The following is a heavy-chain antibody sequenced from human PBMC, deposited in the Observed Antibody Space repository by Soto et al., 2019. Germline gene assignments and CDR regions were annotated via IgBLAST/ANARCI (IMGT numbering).Heavy chain of an antibody. J-gene: IGHJ6*02. CDR1: GGTFSSYA. CDR2: IIPIFGTA. Sequence: QVQLVQSGAEVKKPGSSVKVSCTASGGTFSSYAISWVRQAPGQGLEWMGGIIPIFGTANYAQKFQGRVTITADKSTSTAYRELSSLRSENTAVYYCARGRDYYDSSGYSNYGMDVWGQGTTVTVSS. CDR3: ARGRDYYDSSGYSNYGMDV. V-gene: IGHV1-69*06. D-gene: IGHD3-22*01.